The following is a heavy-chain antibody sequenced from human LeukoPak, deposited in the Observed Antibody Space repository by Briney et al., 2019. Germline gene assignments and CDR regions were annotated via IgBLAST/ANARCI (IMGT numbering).Heavy chain of an antibody. CDR3: ARDLTMVRGVLGV. CDR1: GFTVSSNY. V-gene: IGHV3-53*01. Sequence: PGGSLRLSCAASGFTVSSNYMSWVRQAPGKGLEWVSVIYSGGSTYYADSVKGRFTISRDNSKKTLYLQMNSLRAEDTAVYYCARDLTMVRGVLGVWGKGTRVTVS. CDR2: IYSGGST. J-gene: IGHJ6*03. D-gene: IGHD3-10*01.